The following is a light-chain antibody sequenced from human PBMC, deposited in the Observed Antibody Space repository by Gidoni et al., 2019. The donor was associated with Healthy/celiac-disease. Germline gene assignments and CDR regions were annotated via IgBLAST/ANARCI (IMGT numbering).Light chain of an antibody. CDR1: SSHVGGYNH. J-gene: IGLJ2*01. V-gene: IGLV2-14*01. CDR2: EVR. CDR3: SSYTSSSTLVV. Sequence: QSALTQPASVSGSPGQSITISCTGTSSHVGGYNHVSWYQQHPGKAPKPMLYEVRKRTSGVSKRFSGSKSGNTASLTISGLQAEDEADYYCSSYTSSSTLVVFGGGTKLTVL.